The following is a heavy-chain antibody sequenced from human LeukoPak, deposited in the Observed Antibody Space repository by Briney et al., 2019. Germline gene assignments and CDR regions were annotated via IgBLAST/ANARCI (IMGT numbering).Heavy chain of an antibody. J-gene: IGHJ6*02. Sequence: GGSLRLSCTASGFTFGDYAMSWVRQAPGKGLEWVGFIRSKAYGGTTEYAASVKGRFTISRDDSKSIAYLQMNSLKTEDTAVYYCTRKADYCSSTSRYLDPYYYYGMDVWGQGTTVTVSS. D-gene: IGHD2-2*01. CDR1: GFTFGDYA. CDR2: IRSKAYGGTT. CDR3: TRKADYCSSTSRYLDPYYYYGMDV. V-gene: IGHV3-49*04.